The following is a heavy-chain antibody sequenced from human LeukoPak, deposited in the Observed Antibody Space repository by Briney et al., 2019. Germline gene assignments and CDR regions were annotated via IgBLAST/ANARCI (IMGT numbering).Heavy chain of an antibody. Sequence: PGGSLRLSCAASGFTVSSKYMTWVRQAPGKGLEWISVIYSGGSTYYADSVKGRFTVSRDNSKNTLYLQMNSLRAEDTAVYYCARGDSSGWYYYFDYWGQGTLVTVSS. CDR3: ARGDSSGWYYYFDY. D-gene: IGHD6-19*01. CDR2: IYSGGST. V-gene: IGHV3-66*01. J-gene: IGHJ4*02. CDR1: GFTVSSKY.